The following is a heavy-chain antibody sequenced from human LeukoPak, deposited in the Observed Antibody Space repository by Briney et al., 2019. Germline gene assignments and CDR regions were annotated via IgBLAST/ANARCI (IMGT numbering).Heavy chain of an antibody. CDR1: GFTLSSYE. V-gene: IGHV3-48*03. J-gene: IGHJ4*02. Sequence: GGSLRLSCAASGFTLSSYEMNWVRQAPGKGLDWVSYISSSSSTIYYADSVKGRFTISRDNSKNTPYLQMNSLRAEDTAVYYCARRSGIAVAGAFDYWGQGTLVTVSS. CDR2: ISSSSSTI. CDR3: ARRSGIAVAGAFDY. D-gene: IGHD6-19*01.